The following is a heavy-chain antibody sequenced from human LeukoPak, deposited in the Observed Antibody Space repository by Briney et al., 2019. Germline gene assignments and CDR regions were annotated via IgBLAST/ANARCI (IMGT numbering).Heavy chain of an antibody. CDR2: IYYTGTT. D-gene: IGHD6-6*01. J-gene: IGHJ4*02. Sequence: SETLSLTCIVSGGSMSSSSYYWGRIRQPPGKGLEWIGSIYYTGTTYYNPSLQSRVTMSLDTSKSQFSLRVNSVTAADTAVYYCARHGSLVRGYFDYWGQGRLVTVSS. CDR3: ARHGSLVRGYFDY. CDR1: GGSMSSSSYY. V-gene: IGHV4-39*01.